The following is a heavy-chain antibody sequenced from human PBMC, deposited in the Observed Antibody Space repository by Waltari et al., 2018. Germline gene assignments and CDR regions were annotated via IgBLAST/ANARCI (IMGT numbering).Heavy chain of an antibody. CDR2: ISSSSSTI. J-gene: IGHJ4*02. Sequence: EVQLVESGGGLVQPGGSLRLACAASGFTFSSNSMNGVRPAAGKGLDWVSYISSSSSTIYYADSVKGRFTISRDNAKNSLYLQMNSLRAEDTAVYYCARGEKRYSSSWYYFDYWGQGTLVTVSS. D-gene: IGHD6-13*01. CDR3: ARGEKRYSSSWYYFDY. CDR1: GFTFSSNS. V-gene: IGHV3-48*04.